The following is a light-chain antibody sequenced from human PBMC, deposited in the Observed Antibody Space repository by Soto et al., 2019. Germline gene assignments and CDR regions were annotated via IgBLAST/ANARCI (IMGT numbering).Light chain of an antibody. J-gene: IGKJ1*01. V-gene: IGKV1-27*01. Sequence: DIQMTQSPPSLSASVGDRVTITCRASQGIGNYLAWYQQKPGKVPKLLIYGASTLQSGVPSRFSGSGSGTDFTLTISSLRPEDVATYYCQKDDRAPRTFGPGTRVEIK. CDR3: QKDDRAPRT. CDR1: QGIGNY. CDR2: GAS.